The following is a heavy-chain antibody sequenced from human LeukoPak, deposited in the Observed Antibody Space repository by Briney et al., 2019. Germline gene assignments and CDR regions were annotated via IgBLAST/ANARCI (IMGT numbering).Heavy chain of an antibody. D-gene: IGHD1-26*01. CDR2: ISGSGSSI. J-gene: IGHJ4*02. CDR3: ARRSGSYQADFDY. V-gene: IGHV3-11*01. Sequence: GGSLRLSCAASGFTFSDYYMSWIRQAPGKGLEWVSYISGSGSSIYYADSVKGRFTISRDNAKNSLDLQMNSLGAEDTAVYYCARRSGSYQADFDYWGQGTLVTVSS. CDR1: GFTFSDYY.